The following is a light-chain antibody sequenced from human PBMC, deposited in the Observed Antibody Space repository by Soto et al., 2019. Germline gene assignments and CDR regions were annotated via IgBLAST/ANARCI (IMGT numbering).Light chain of an antibody. CDR3: SSYAGSNNV. J-gene: IGLJ1*01. CDR2: EVS. V-gene: IGLV2-8*01. CDR1: SRDVGGYNY. Sequence: QSVLTQPPSASGSPGQSVTISCTGTSRDVGGYNYVSWYQQHPGKAPKLMIYEVSKRPSGVPDRFSGSKSGNTASLTVSGLQAEDEADYYCSSYAGSNNVFGTGTKLTVL.